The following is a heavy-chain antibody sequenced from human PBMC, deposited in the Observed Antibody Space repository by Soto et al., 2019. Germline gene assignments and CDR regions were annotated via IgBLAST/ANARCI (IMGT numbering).Heavy chain of an antibody. V-gene: IGHV3-23*01. CDR3: AKATAVAGRYYYYGMDV. J-gene: IGHJ6*02. D-gene: IGHD6-19*01. CDR2: ISGSGGST. CDR1: GFTFSSYA. Sequence: GGSLRLSCAASGFTFSSYAMSWVRQAPGKGLEWVSAISGSGGSTYYADSVKGRFTISRDNSKNTLYLQMNSLRAEDTAVYYCAKATAVAGRYYYYGMDVWGQGTTVTVSS.